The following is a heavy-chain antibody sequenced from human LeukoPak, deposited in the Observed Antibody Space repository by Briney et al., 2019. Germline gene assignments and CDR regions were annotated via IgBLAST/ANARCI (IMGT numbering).Heavy chain of an antibody. J-gene: IGHJ4*02. CDR2: TSYDGSNK. CDR1: GFTFSSYA. D-gene: IGHD2-15*01. Sequence: GGSLRLSCAASGFTFSSYAMHWVRQAPGKGLEWVAVTSYDGSNKYYADSVKGRFTISRDNSKNTLYLQMNSLRAEDTAVYYCARDRVVVAAQGLDYWGQGTLVTVSS. V-gene: IGHV3-30*04. CDR3: ARDRVVVAAQGLDY.